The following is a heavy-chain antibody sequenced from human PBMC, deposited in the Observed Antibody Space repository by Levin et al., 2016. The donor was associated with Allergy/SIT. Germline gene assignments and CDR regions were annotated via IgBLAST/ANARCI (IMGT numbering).Heavy chain of an antibody. CDR3: AKDLQITGTNY. V-gene: IGHV3-23*01. J-gene: IGHJ4*02. D-gene: IGHD1-20*01. CDR2: ISGSGGST. Sequence: WIRQPPGKGLEWVSAISGSGGSTYYADSVKGRFTISRDNSKNTLYLQMNSLRAEDTAVYYCAKDLQITGTNYWGQGTLVTVSS.